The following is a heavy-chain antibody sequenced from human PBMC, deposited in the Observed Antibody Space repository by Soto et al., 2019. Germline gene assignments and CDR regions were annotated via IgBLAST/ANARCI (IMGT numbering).Heavy chain of an antibody. J-gene: IGHJ6*01. CDR2: INPNSGGT. V-gene: IGHV1-2*02. Sequence: QVQLVQSGAEVKKPGASVKVSCKASGYTFTGYYMHWVRQAPGQGLEWMGWINPNSGGTNYAQKFQGRVSMPRDTSSGTADMELSRLRSEGNELYYCARIGIAALDVWGQWTRV. CDR1: GYTFTGYY. D-gene: IGHD6-6*01. CDR3: ARIGIAALDV.